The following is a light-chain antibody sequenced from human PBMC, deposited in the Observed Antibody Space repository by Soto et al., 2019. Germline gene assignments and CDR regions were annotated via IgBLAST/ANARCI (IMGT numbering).Light chain of an antibody. V-gene: IGLV1-47*01. CDR1: SSNIGSNY. Sequence: QSVLTQPPSASGTPGQRVTISCSGSSSNIGSNYVYWYQQLPGTAPKLLIYRNNQRPSGVPDRFSDSKSGTSASLAISGLRSEDEADYYCAAWDDSLSGPVYVFGTGTKVTVL. CDR3: AAWDDSLSGPVYV. J-gene: IGLJ1*01. CDR2: RNN.